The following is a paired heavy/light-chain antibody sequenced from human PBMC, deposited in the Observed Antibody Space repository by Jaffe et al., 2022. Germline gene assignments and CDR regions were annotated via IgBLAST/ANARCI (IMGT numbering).Light chain of an antibody. Sequence: QSALTQPASVSGSPGQSITISCTGTSSDVGGYNYVSWYQQHPGKAPKLMIYEVSNRPSGVSNRFSGSKSGNTASLTISGLQAEDEADYYCSSYTSSSLGVFGTGTKVTVL. V-gene: IGLV2-14*01. J-gene: IGLJ1*01. CDR3: SSYTSSSLGV. CDR2: EVS. CDR1: SSDVGGYNY.
Heavy chain of an antibody. CDR2: ISYDGSNK. D-gene: IGHD6-19*01. CDR3: AKEGHRYSSGWYILGYYFDY. V-gene: IGHV3-30*18. J-gene: IGHJ4*02. CDR1: GFTFSSYG. Sequence: QVQLVESGGGVVQPGRSLRLSCAASGFTFSSYGMHWVRQAPGKGLEWVAVISYDGSNKYYADSVKGRFTISRDNSKNTLYLQMNSLRAEDTAVYYCAKEGHRYSSGWYILGYYFDYWGQGTLVTVSS.